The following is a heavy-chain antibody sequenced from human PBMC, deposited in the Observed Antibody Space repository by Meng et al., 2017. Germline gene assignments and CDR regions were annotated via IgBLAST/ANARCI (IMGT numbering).Heavy chain of an antibody. V-gene: IGHV4-34*01. D-gene: IGHD4-23*01. CDR1: GGSFSGYY. J-gene: IGHJ6*02. Sequence: SETLSLTCAVHGGSFSGYYWSWIRQPPGKGLEWIGEINHSGSTNYNPSLKSRVTISVGTSKNQFSLKLSSVTAADTTVYYCARNYGGNYYYYYYGMDVWGQGTTVTVSS. CDR3: ARNYGGNYYYYYYGMDV. CDR2: INHSGST.